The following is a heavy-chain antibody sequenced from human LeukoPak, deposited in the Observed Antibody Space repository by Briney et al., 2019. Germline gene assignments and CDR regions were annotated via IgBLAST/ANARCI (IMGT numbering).Heavy chain of an antibody. V-gene: IGHV3-30*02. D-gene: IGHD3-10*01. Sequence: GGSLRLSCAASGFTLRGYGMHWVRQAPGKGLEWVAFIRYDGSDKSYADSVKGRFTISRDNSKNTLYLQMNSLRAEDTAVYYCASSGSPPTAGANYYYYMDVWGKGTTVTVSS. CDR3: ASSGSPPTAGANYYYYMDV. CDR1: GFTLRGYG. J-gene: IGHJ6*03. CDR2: IRYDGSDK.